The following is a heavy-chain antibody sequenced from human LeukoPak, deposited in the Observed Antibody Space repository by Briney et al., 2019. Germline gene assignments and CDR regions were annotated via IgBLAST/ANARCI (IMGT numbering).Heavy chain of an antibody. V-gene: IGHV3-30*18. CDR3: AKDSSGGVLAY. D-gene: IGHD2-15*01. CDR1: GFTFSSYG. Sequence: GGSLRLSCAASGFTFSSYGMHWVRQAPGKGLEWVAVISYDGSNKYYADSVKGRFTISRDNSKNTLYLQMNSLRAEDTAVYYCAKDSSGGVLAYWGQGTLVTVSS. CDR2: ISYDGSNK. J-gene: IGHJ4*02.